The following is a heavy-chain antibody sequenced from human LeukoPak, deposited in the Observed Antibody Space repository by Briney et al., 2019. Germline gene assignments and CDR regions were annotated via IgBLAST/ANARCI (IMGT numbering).Heavy chain of an antibody. J-gene: IGHJ6*03. V-gene: IGHV4-39*07. CDR2: FYYSGST. CDR3: ARVFWDTMVRGVTHYYMDV. CDR1: GGSISSRPYC. Sequence: SETLSLTCTVSGGSISSRPYCWGWIRQPPGKGLEWLGSFYYSGSTYYKPSLKSRVTISVDTSKNQFSLKLSSVTAADTAVYYCARVFWDTMVRGVTHYYMDVWGKGTTVTISS. D-gene: IGHD3-10*01.